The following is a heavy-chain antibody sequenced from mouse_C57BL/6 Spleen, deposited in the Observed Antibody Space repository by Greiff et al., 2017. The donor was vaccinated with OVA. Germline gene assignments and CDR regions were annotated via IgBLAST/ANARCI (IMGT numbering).Heavy chain of an antibody. J-gene: IGHJ2*01. V-gene: IGHV2-9-1*01. Sequence: VQLQQSGPGLVAPSQSLSITCTVSGFSLTSYAISWVRQPPGKGLEWLGVIWTGGGTNYNSALKSRLSISKDNSKSQVFLKMNSLQTDDTARYYCARSYDGYPYYFDYWGQGTTLTVSS. CDR2: IWTGGGT. CDR3: ARSYDGYPYYFDY. CDR1: GFSLTSYA. D-gene: IGHD2-3*01.